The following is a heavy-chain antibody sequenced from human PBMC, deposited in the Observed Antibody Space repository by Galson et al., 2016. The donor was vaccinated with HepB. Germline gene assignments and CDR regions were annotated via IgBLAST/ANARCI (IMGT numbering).Heavy chain of an antibody. D-gene: IGHD6-13*01. CDR3: ARYGAGGIIWYFDL. J-gene: IGHJ2*01. CDR2: ITYTGST. CDR1: GGSTSDHY. Sequence: SETLSLTCTVSGGSTSDHYWSWIRQPPGKGLEWIGYITYTGSTNYNPSLKSRVTISVDTSKKQFSLKLSSGTAADTAVFYCARYGAGGIIWYFDLWGRGTLVTVSS. V-gene: IGHV4-59*11.